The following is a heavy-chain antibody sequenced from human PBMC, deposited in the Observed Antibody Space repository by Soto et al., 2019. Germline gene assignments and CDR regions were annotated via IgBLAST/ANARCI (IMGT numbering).Heavy chain of an antibody. CDR2: IYYSGST. CDR1: GGSISSSSYY. D-gene: IGHD3-22*01. V-gene: IGHV4-39*01. CDR3: ASKWDYYDSSGYREVDY. Sequence: QLQLQESGPGLVKPSETLSLTCTVSGGSISSSSYYWGWIRQPPGKGLEWIGSIYYSGSTYYNPSLKSRVTISVDTSKNQFSLKLSSVTAADTAVYYCASKWDYYDSSGYREVDYWGQGTLVTVSS. J-gene: IGHJ4*02.